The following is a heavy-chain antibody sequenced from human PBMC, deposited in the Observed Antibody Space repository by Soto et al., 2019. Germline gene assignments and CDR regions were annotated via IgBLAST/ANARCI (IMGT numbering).Heavy chain of an antibody. V-gene: IGHV5-51*01. CDR1: GYTFTRHW. CDR3: VRVGLVGPTSLSNAWFDP. D-gene: IGHD1-26*01. J-gene: IGHJ5*02. CDR2: IYPGDSDT. Sequence: PGESLKISCKGSGYTFTRHWIGWVRQMPGKGLEWLGIIYPGDSDTRYSPSFQGQVTFSADKSISTAYLQWSSLKASDTAVYHCVRVGLVGPTSLSNAWFDPWGQGTLVTVSS.